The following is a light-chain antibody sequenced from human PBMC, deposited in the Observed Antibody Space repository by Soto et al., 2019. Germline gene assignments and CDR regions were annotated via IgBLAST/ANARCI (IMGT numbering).Light chain of an antibody. CDR3: SSYRTGSVVL. CDR1: SSDVGGYNY. CDR2: GVN. J-gene: IGLJ3*02. Sequence: QSVLTQPASVSGSPGQSVTISCTGTSSDVGGYNYVSWYQQHPGKAPKLVIYGVNYRPSGVSARFSGSKFQNTASLTISGLHAEDEADYYCSSYRTGSVVLFGGGTKVTVL. V-gene: IGLV2-14*01.